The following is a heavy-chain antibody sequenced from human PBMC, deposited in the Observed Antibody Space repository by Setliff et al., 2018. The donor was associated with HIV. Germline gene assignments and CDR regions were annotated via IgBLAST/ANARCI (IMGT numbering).Heavy chain of an antibody. CDR2: IFRTSDYM. CDR3: ARTYYYDASGYYRPFDI. V-gene: IGHV3-21*04. J-gene: IGHJ3*02. D-gene: IGHD3-22*01. CDR1: GFAFNTYD. Sequence: GGSLRLSCVASGFAFNTYDMNWVRQAPGKGLEWVSFIFRTSDYMDYRDSVKGRFTISRDNAKNSLYLQMNSLRAEDTAVYYCARTYYYDASGYYRPFDIWGQGTMVTVSS.